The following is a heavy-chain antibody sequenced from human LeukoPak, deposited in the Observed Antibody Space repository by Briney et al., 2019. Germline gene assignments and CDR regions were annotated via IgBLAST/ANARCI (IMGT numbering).Heavy chain of an antibody. CDR2: ISYDGSNE. CDR3: AKDGTPLGSGYNYYYGMDV. CDR1: GFTFSNNA. Sequence: GGSLRLSCAASGFTFSNNAMPWVRQAPGKGLEWVAIISYDGSNEYYGDSVKGRFTISRDNSKNTLYLQMSSLRAEDTAVYYCAKDGTPLGSGYNYYYGMDVWGQGTTVTVSS. V-gene: IGHV3-30-3*01. J-gene: IGHJ6*02. D-gene: IGHD6-19*01.